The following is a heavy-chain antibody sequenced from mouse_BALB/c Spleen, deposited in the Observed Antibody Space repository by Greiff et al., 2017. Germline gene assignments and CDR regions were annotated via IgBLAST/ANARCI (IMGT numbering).Heavy chain of an antibody. J-gene: IGHJ3*01. V-gene: IGHV2-9*02. D-gene: IGHD2-1*01. CDR3: AIYYGNYEFAY. Sequence: QVQLKESGPGLVAPSQSLSITCTVSGFSLTSYGVHWVRQPPGKGLEWLGVIWAGGSTNYNSALMSRLSISKDNSKSQVFLKMNSLQTDDTAMYYCAIYYGNYEFAYWGQGTLVTVSA. CDR2: IWAGGST. CDR1: GFSLTSYG.